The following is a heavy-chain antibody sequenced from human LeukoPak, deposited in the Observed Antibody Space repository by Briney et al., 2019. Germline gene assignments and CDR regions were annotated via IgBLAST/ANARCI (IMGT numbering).Heavy chain of an antibody. J-gene: IGHJ6*02. D-gene: IGHD2-2*01. V-gene: IGHV1-2*02. CDR3: ARIVVVPAAMNYYYGMDV. CDR2: INPYSGGT. CDR1: GYTFTCYY. Sequence: ASVKLSRTASGYTFTCYYMYWLRLAPGQALDWMAWINPYSGGTYYAQKFQGRVTMTRDTSISTAYMELSRLRSDDTAVYCCARIVVVPAAMNYYYGMDVWGQGTTVTVSS.